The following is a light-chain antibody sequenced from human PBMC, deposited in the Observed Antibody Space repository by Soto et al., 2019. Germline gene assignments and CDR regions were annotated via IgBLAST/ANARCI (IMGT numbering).Light chain of an antibody. J-gene: IGLJ3*02. CDR1: SSDVGSYNL. CDR2: EVN. Sequence: QSALTQPASVSGSPGQSITISCTGTSSDVGSYNLVSWYQQHPGKAPKFMIYEVNKRPSGVSNRFSGSKSGNTASLTISGLQAEDDADYYCCSYAGSYTWVFGGGTKLTVL. V-gene: IGLV2-23*02. CDR3: CSYAGSYTWV.